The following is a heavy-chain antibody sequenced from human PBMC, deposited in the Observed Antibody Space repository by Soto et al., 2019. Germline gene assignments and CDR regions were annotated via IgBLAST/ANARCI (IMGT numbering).Heavy chain of an antibody. CDR3: ARAHRQWLVPYYFDY. V-gene: IGHV3-11*06. CDR2: ISSSSSYT. CDR1: GFTFSDYY. D-gene: IGHD6-19*01. Sequence: LRLSFAASGFTFSDYYMSWIRQAPGKGLEWVSYISSSSSYTNYADSVKGRFTISRDNAKNSLYLQMNSLRAEDTAVYYCARAHRQWLVPYYFDYWGQGTLVTVSS. J-gene: IGHJ4*02.